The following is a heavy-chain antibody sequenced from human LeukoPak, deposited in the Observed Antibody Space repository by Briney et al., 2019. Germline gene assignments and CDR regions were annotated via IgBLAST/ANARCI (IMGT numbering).Heavy chain of an antibody. V-gene: IGHV3-23*01. D-gene: IGHD5-24*01. CDR3: AKVRSRWLQPRSVY. CDR1: GFTFSSYA. J-gene: IGHJ4*02. Sequence: GSLRLSCAASGFTFSSYAMSWVRQAQGKGLEWVSAISGSGGSTYYADSVKGRFTISRDNSKNTLYLQMNSLRAEDTAVYYCAKVRSRWLQPRSVYWGQGTLVTVSS. CDR2: ISGSGGST.